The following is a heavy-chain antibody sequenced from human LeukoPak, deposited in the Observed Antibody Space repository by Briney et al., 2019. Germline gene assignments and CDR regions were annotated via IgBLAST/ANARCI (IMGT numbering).Heavy chain of an antibody. D-gene: IGHD4-17*01. Sequence: GASVKVSCKASGYTFTSYGISWVRQAPGQGLEWMGWISAYDGNTNYAQKLQGRVTMTTDTSTSTAYMELRSLRSDDTAVYYCARARRAPYGGMCYYFDYWGQGTLVTVSS. CDR1: GYTFTSYG. CDR2: ISAYDGNT. J-gene: IGHJ4*02. V-gene: IGHV1-18*01. CDR3: ARARRAPYGGMCYYFDY.